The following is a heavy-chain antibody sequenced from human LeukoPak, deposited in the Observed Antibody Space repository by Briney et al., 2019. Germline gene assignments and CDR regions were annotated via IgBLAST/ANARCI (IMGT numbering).Heavy chain of an antibody. CDR1: GGTFSSYA. D-gene: IGHD3-22*01. J-gene: IGHJ3*02. Sequence: GASVKVSCKASGGTFSSYAISWVRQAPGQGLEWMGRIIPILGIANYAQKFQGRVTITADKSTSTAYMELSSLRSEDTAVYYCARDGYDSAFDIWGQGTMVTVSS. CDR3: ARDGYDSAFDI. V-gene: IGHV1-69*04. CDR2: IIPILGIA.